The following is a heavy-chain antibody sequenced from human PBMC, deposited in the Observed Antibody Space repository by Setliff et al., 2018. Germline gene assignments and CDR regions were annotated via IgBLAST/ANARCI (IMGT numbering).Heavy chain of an antibody. CDR1: GGSIGSSGSY. CDR3: AREGPGMAYES. D-gene: IGHD3-22*01. Sequence: LTCTVSGGSIGSSGSYWGWIRQLPGKGLEWIGIIYYSGSPYYNSSLKSRVTISVDTPKNQFSLRLRSVTAADTAIYYCAREGPGMAYESWGQGMLVTVSS. CDR2: IYYSGSP. J-gene: IGHJ5*02. V-gene: IGHV4-39*01.